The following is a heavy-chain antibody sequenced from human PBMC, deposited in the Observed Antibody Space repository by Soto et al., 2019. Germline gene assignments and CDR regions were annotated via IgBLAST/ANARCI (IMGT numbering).Heavy chain of an antibody. CDR2: IYYSGST. D-gene: IGHD3-10*01. V-gene: IGHV4-39*01. CDR1: GGSISSSSYY. CDR3: ARSYGSGSYFSYYGIDV. Sequence: SETLSLTCTVSGGSISSSSYYWGWICQPPGQGLEWIGSIYYSGSTYYNPSLKSRVTISVDTSKNQFSLNLNSVTAADTAVYYCARSYGSGSYFSYYGIDVWSQGTTVTVSS. J-gene: IGHJ6*02.